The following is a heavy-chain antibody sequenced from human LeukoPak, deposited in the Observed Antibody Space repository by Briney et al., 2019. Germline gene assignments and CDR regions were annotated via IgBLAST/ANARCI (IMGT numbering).Heavy chain of an antibody. D-gene: IGHD5-12*01. CDR1: GYTFTSYY. CDR2: INPSGGST. CDR3: ASSGYDSTLSY. V-gene: IGHV1-46*03. Sequence: GASVKVSCKASGYTFTSYYMHWVRQAPGQGLEWMGIINPSGGSTSYAQKFQGRVTMTRDTSTSTVYMELSSLRPEDTAVYYCASSGYDSTLSYWGQGTLVTVSS. J-gene: IGHJ4*02.